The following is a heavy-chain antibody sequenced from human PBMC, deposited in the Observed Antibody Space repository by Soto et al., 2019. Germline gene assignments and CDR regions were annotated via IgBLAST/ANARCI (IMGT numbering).Heavy chain of an antibody. CDR3: ARGYCSSTSCQYYFDF. CDR1: GYTFTGYA. D-gene: IGHD2-2*01. Sequence: ASVKVSCKASGYTFTGYAIHWVRQAPGQRHEWMGWINGGNGDTKYSQKFQGRVTITRDTSASTAYMELTSLGSEDTAVYHCARGYCSSTSCQYYFDFSGQGTLVPVSS. J-gene: IGHJ4*02. V-gene: IGHV1-3*01. CDR2: INGGNGDT.